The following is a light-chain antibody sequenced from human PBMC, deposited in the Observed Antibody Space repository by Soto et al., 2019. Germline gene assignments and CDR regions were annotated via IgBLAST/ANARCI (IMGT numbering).Light chain of an antibody. CDR1: RSNIGTNT. Sequence: QSVLTQPPSASVSPGQRVTSSCSGSRSNIGTNTVNWYQHLPGTAPKLLIFSNDQRPSGVPDRFSGSKSGTSASLAISGLQSEDEADYFCTTWDDSLNGPVFGGGTKLTVL. J-gene: IGLJ2*01. CDR3: TTWDDSLNGPV. V-gene: IGLV1-44*01. CDR2: SND.